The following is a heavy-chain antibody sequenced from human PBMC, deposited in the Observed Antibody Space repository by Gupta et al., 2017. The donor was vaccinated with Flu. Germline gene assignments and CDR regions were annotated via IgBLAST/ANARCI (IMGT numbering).Heavy chain of an antibody. CDR2: ISYDGSKR. Sequence: QMQLVESGGGVVQPGRSLRLSCTGSGFTFSTTGMHWVRKAPGKGLEWVAVISYDGSKRIYAESVEGRFTISRDNSQNTLYVQMNNLRAEDTAVYYCAKSYCTTTSCNDAFHIWGQGTMVTVSS. V-gene: IGHV3-30*18. CDR1: GFTFSTTG. CDR3: AKSYCTTTSCNDAFHI. D-gene: IGHD2-2*01. J-gene: IGHJ3*02.